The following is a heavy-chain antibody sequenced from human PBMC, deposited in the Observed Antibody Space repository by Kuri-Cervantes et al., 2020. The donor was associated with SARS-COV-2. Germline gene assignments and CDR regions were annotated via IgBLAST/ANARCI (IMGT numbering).Heavy chain of an antibody. CDR1: GFTFSDHY. Sequence: GGSLRLSCAASGFTFSDHYMDWVHQAPGKGLEWVGRIKSKTDGGTTDYAAPVKGRFTISRDDSKNTLYLQMNSLKTEDTAVYYCTTGLLRYFDWLTPGDYWGQGTLVTVSS. D-gene: IGHD3-9*01. V-gene: IGHV3-15*07. CDR3: TTGLLRYFDWLTPGDY. J-gene: IGHJ4*02. CDR2: IKSKTDGGTT.